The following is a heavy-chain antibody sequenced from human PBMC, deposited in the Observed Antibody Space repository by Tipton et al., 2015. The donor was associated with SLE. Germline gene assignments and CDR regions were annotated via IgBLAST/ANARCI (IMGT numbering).Heavy chain of an antibody. CDR2: FSHTGNP. CDR3: ARGRGMITFGGVFAD. Sequence: TLSLTCAVSDYSVSSGFYCVWIRQPPGKGLEWIGSFSHTGNPYYNPSLKSRVTLSGDTSKNQFSLKLTSVTAADTAVYYCARGRGMITFGGVFADWGQGTLVTVSS. V-gene: IGHV4-38-2*01. CDR1: DYSVSSGFY. D-gene: IGHD3-16*02. J-gene: IGHJ4*02.